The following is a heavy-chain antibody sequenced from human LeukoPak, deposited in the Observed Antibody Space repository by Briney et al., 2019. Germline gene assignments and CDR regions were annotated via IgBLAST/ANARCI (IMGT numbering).Heavy chain of an antibody. CDR2: IASDGSST. V-gene: IGHV3-74*01. CDR1: GFTFSSYW. Sequence: GGSLRLSCAASGFTFSSYWMNWVRQAPGKGLVWVSRIASDGSSTTYADSVKGRFSISRDNAKNTLYLQMNSLRVEDTAVYYCARGRPHGNDYWGQGTLVTVST. J-gene: IGHJ4*02. CDR3: ARGRPHGNDY. D-gene: IGHD4-23*01.